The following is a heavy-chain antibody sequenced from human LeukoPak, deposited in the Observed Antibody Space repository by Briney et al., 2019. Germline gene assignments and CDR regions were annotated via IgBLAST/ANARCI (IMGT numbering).Heavy chain of an antibody. V-gene: IGHV7-4-1*02. CDR3: ARELEIGGWPTYYFDY. CDR1: GYTFTSYG. Sequence: ASVKVSCKASGYTFTSYGISWVRQAPGQGLEWMGWINTNTGNPTYAQGFTGRFVFSLDTSVSTAYLQISSLKAEDTAVYYCARELEIGGWPTYYFDYWGQGTLVTVSS. D-gene: IGHD6-19*01. CDR2: INTNTGNP. J-gene: IGHJ4*02.